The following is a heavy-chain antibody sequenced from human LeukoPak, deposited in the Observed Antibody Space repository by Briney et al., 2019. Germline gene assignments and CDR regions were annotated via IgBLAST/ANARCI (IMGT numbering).Heavy chain of an antibody. CDR2: ISSSGSTI. CDR1: GFTFSSFS. J-gene: IGHJ4*02. D-gene: IGHD2-15*01. Sequence: GGSLRLSCAASGFTFSSFSMNWVRQAPGKGLEWVSYISSSGSTIYYADSVKGRFTISRDNAKNSLYLQMNSLRAEDTAVYYCAKDGSGGSAVYRVWWAYYFDYWGQGTLVTVSS. CDR3: AKDGSGGSAVYRVWWAYYFDY. V-gene: IGHV3-48*04.